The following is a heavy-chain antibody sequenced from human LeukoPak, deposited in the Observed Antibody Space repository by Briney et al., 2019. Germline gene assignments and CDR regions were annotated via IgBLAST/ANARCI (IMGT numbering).Heavy chain of an antibody. D-gene: IGHD3-22*01. J-gene: IGHJ3*02. CDR1: GGSISSYY. V-gene: IGHV4-59*01. CDR3: ARKTYYYDSSSDAFDI. Sequence: PSETLSLTCTVSGGSISSYYWSWIRQPPGKGREWIGYIYYSGSTNYNPSLKSRVTISVDTSKNQFSLKLSSVTAADTAVYYCARKTYYYDSSSDAFDIWGQGTMVTVSS. CDR2: IYYSGST.